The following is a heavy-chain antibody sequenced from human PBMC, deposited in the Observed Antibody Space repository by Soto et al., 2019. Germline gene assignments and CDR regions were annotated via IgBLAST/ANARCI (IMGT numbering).Heavy chain of an antibody. D-gene: IGHD3-22*01. J-gene: IGHJ4*01. CDR3: SVGDYDSSGYYYNRPNSPAFGY. Sequence: QVQLVQSGAEVKKPGSSVKVSCKASGGTFSSYAISWVRQAPGQGLEWMGGVIPIFGTANYAQKFQGRGTITADESMITAYMELSRLRSKDTAVYYCSVGDYDSSGYYYNRPNSPAFGYWGQGTLVTVSS. CDR1: GGTFSSYA. CDR2: VIPIFGTA. V-gene: IGHV1-69*01.